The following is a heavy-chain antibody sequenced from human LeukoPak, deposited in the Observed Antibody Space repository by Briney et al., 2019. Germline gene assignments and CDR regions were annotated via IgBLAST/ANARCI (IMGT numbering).Heavy chain of an antibody. J-gene: IGHJ6*03. D-gene: IGHD6-13*01. Sequence: SETLSLTCTVSGGSISSHYWSWIRQPPGKGLEWIGYIYYSGSTNYNPSLKSRVTISVDTSKNQFSLKLSSVTAADTAVYYCARVSSSSWSLTTPHYYYYMDVWGKGTTVTVSS. V-gene: IGHV4-59*11. CDR3: ARVSSSSWSLTTPHYYYYMDV. CDR1: GGSISSHY. CDR2: IYYSGST.